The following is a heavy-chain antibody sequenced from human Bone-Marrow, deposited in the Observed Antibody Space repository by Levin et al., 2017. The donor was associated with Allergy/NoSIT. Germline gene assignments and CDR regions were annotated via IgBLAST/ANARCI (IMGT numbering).Heavy chain of an antibody. CDR3: AGDPAVTRDGYVDL. CDR1: GFAFTDYY. CDR2: INPNNGAT. D-gene: IGHD4-17*01. V-gene: IGHV1-2*02. J-gene: IGHJ2*01. Sequence: GESLKISCKASGFAFTDYYMHWVRQAPGQGLEWLGWINPNNGATKYALKFQDRATMTRDTPISTAYMEFRRLRSDDTAVFYCAGDPAVTRDGYVDLWGRGTLVSVSS.